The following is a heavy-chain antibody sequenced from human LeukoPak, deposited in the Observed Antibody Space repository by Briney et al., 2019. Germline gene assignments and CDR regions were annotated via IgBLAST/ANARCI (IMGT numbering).Heavy chain of an antibody. CDR3: AKDGSYGNYVSGSYYNY. V-gene: IGHV3-33*06. CDR1: GFTFSSYG. Sequence: GGSLRLSCAASGFTFSSYGMHWVRQAPGKGLEWVAVIWYDGSNKYYADSVKGRFTISRDNSKNTLYLQMNSLRAEDTAVYYCAKDGSYGNYVSGSYYNYWGQGTLVTVSS. J-gene: IGHJ4*02. D-gene: IGHD3-10*01. CDR2: IWYDGSNK.